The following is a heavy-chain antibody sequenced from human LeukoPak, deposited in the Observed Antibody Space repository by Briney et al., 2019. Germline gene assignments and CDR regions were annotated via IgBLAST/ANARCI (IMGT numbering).Heavy chain of an antibody. CDR1: GYTFTGYY. D-gene: IGHD3-3*01. V-gene: IGHV1-18*04. J-gene: IGHJ4*02. CDR3: ASGLRFLEWLTLHY. Sequence: ASVKVSCKASGYTFTGYYMHWVRQAPGQGLEWMGWISAYNGNTNYAQKLQGRVTMTTDTSTSTAYMELRSLRSDDTAVYYCASGLRFLEWLTLHYWGQGTLVTVSS. CDR2: ISAYNGNT.